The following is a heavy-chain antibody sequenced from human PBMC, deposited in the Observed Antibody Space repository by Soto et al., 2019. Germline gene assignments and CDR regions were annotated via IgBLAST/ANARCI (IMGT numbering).Heavy chain of an antibody. CDR2: TRNKANSYTT. J-gene: IGHJ3*02. D-gene: IGHD6-13*01. CDR1: GFTFSDHY. Sequence: VGSLRLSGAASGFTFSDHYMDWVRQAPGKGLEWVGRTRNKANSYTTEYAASVKGRFTISRDDSKNSLYLQMNSLKTEDTAVYYCARGYSRYRAFDIWGQGTMVTVSS. V-gene: IGHV3-72*01. CDR3: ARGYSRYRAFDI.